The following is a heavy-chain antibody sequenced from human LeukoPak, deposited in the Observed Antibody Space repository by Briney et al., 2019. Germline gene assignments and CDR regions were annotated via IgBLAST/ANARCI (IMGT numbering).Heavy chain of an antibody. V-gene: IGHV4-34*01. J-gene: IGHJ4*02. D-gene: IGHD3-10*01. CDR3: ARPGYYYGSGSYYPW. CDR2: INHSGST. Sequence: SETLSLTCAVYGGSFSGYYWSWIRRPPGKGLEWIGEINHSGSTNYNPSLKSRVTISVDTSKNQFSLKLSSVTAADTAVYYCARPGYYYGSGSYYPWWGQGTLVTVSS. CDR1: GGSFSGYY.